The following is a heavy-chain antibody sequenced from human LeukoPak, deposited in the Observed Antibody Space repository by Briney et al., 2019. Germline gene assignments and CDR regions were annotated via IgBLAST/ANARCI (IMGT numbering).Heavy chain of an antibody. J-gene: IGHJ6*02. CDR2: ISGSGGST. D-gene: IGHD3-3*01. CDR3: AGDPPGSYDFWSGNYYYYYYGMDV. Sequence: GGSLRLSCAASGFTFSSYAMSWVRQAPGKGLEWVSAISGSGGSTYYADSVKGRFTISRDNSKNTLYLQMNSLRAEDTAVYYCAGDPPGSYDFWSGNYYYYYYGMDVWGQGTTVTVSS. CDR1: GFTFSSYA. V-gene: IGHV3-23*01.